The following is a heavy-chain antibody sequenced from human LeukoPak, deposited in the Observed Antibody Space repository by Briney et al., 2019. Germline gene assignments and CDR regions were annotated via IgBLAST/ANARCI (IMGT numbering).Heavy chain of an antibody. CDR3: TREVSGSSYFDY. CDR1: GFTFSSYA. CDR2: INNVGSSG. J-gene: IGHJ4*02. Sequence: GGSLRLSCAASGFTFSSYAMSWVCQAPGKGLVWVSRINNVGSSGSYADSVEGRFTISRDNAKNTLYLQMNSLRVEDTAVYYCTREVSGSSYFDYWGQGTLVTVSS. D-gene: IGHD1-26*01. V-gene: IGHV3-74*01.